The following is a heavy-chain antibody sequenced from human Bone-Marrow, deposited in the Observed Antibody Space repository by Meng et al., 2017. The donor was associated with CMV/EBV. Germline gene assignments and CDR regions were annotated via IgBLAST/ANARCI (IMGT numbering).Heavy chain of an antibody. J-gene: IGHJ4*02. CDR1: GFTFSSYA. CDR3: ARDQFYYGSGPLDY. V-gene: IGHV3-30*04. CDR2: ISYDGSNK. D-gene: IGHD3-10*01. Sequence: GESLKISCAASGFTFSSYAMHWVRQAPGKGLEWVAVISYDGSNKYYADSVKGRFTISRDNSKNTLYLQMNSLRAEDTAVYYCARDQFYYGSGPLDYWGQGTLVTVSS.